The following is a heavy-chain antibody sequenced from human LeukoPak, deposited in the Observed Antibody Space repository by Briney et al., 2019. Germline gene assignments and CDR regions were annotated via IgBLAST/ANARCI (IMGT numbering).Heavy chain of an antibody. CDR2: MYTGGTT. V-gene: IGHV3-53*01. D-gene: IGHD1-26*01. J-gene: IGHJ4*02. CDR1: GFSVSGTH. Sequence: QTGGSLRLSCAASGFSVSGTHMSWVRQAPGKGLEWVSAMYTGGTTYYADSVTGRFTISRDNSKNTLYLHMNSLRVEDTAVYYCAKDEATYGGGVASWGQGTLVSVSS. CDR3: AKDEATYGGGVAS.